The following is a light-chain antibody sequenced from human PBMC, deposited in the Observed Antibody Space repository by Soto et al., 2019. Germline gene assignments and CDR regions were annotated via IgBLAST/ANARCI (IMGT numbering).Light chain of an antibody. V-gene: IGKV3-15*01. J-gene: IGKJ5*01. Sequence: EIELTQSPGTLSLSPGESATLSCRVSQTTSPKYVAWYQQRRGLAPRLLVYGASTRATGIPARFSGSGSGTEFTLTISSLQSEDFAVYYCQQYNNWPITFGQGTRLEIK. CDR2: GAS. CDR1: QTTSPK. CDR3: QQYNNWPIT.